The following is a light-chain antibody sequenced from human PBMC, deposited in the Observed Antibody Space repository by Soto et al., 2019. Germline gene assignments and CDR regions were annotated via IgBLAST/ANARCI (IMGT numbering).Light chain of an antibody. CDR2: GAS. CDR1: QTLYNN. CDR3: QQYNDWPLT. V-gene: IGKV3-15*01. J-gene: IGKJ4*01. Sequence: EIVMTQSPATLSVSPGERATLSCRASQTLYNNLAWYQQKLGQAPRLLIYGASARATDIPARFSGSGSGTEFTLTLSGLQSEYYAIYYCQQYNDWPLTFGGGTKVEIK.